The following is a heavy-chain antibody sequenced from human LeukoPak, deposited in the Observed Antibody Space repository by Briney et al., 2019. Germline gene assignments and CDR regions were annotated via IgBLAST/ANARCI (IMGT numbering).Heavy chain of an antibody. CDR3: AKDFTMGIVDY. J-gene: IGHJ4*02. D-gene: IGHD3-3*01. CDR2: ISYSGGTT. Sequence: SGGSLRLSCEASGFTFSSYAMAWVRQALGKGLEWVSTISYSGGTTYYADSVKGRFTISRDNSKNTLCLQMNSLRADDTALYYCAKDFTMGIVDYWGQGTLVSVSS. V-gene: IGHV3-23*01. CDR1: GFTFSSYA.